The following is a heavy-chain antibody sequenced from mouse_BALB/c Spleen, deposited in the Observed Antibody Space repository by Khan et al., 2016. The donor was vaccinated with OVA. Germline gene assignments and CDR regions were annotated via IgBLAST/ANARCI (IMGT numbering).Heavy chain of an antibody. J-gene: IGHJ2*01. CDR3: ARTARIKY. Sequence: EVQLQESGPGLVTPSQSLSLTCTVTCYSITSGYGWNWIRQFPGNKLEWMGYISYSGTTNNNPSLKSRIFITRDTSKNQFFLQLNSVTTEDTATYYCARTARIKYWGQGTTLTVSS. V-gene: IGHV3-2*02. CDR2: ISYSGTT. D-gene: IGHD1-2*01. CDR1: CYSITSGYG.